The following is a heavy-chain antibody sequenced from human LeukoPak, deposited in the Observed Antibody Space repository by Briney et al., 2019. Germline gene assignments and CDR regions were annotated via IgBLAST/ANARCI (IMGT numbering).Heavy chain of an antibody. CDR2: ISITSDKI. V-gene: IGHV3-48*01. CDR3: AKRSSSWSSGEYFQH. CDR1: GFTFTAYS. Sequence: GSLRLSCAASGFTFTAYSMNWFRQAPGKGLEWISYISITSDKIYYVDSVKGRFTISRDNAWNSLYLQMNRLRAEDTAVYYCAKRSSSWSSGEYFQHWGQGTLVTVSS. J-gene: IGHJ1*01. D-gene: IGHD6-13*01.